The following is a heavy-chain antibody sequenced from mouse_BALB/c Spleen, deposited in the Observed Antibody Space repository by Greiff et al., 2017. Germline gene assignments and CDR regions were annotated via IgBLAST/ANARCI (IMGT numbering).Heavy chain of an antibody. V-gene: IGHV3-6*02. CDR1: GYSITSGYY. Sequence: EVQVVESGPGLVKPSQSLSLTCSVTGYSITSGYYWNWIRQFPGNKLEWMGYISYDGSNNYNPSLKNRISITRDTSKNQFFLKLNSVTTEDTATYYCATYDGYSDYAMDYWGQGTSVTVSS. CDR3: ATYDGYSDYAMDY. CDR2: ISYDGSN. D-gene: IGHD2-3*01. J-gene: IGHJ4*01.